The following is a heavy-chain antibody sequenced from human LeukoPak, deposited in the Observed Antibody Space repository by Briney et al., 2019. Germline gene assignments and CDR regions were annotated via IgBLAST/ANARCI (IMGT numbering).Heavy chain of an antibody. Sequence: PSQTLSLTCTVSGGSISSGGYYWSWIRQHPGKGLEWIGYIYYSGSTYYNPSLKSRVTISVDTSKNQFSLKPSSVTAADTAVYYCARGWYYGSGPKGDAFDIWGQGTMVTVSS. CDR2: IYYSGST. CDR1: GGSISSGGYY. D-gene: IGHD3-10*01. V-gene: IGHV4-31*03. CDR3: ARGWYYGSGPKGDAFDI. J-gene: IGHJ3*02.